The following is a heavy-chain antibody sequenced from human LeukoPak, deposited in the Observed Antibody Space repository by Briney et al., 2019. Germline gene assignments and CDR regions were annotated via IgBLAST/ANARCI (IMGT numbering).Heavy chain of an antibody. CDR1: GFTFSSYS. J-gene: IGHJ6*02. V-gene: IGHV3-21*01. Sequence: GGSLRLSCAASGFTFSSYSMNWVRQAPGKGLEWVSSISSSSSYIYYADSVKGRFTISRDNAKNSLYLQMNSLRAEDTAVYYCATFAPEYCSSTSCLDLWGQGTTVTVSS. CDR3: ATFAPEYCSSTSCLDL. CDR2: ISSSSSYI. D-gene: IGHD2-2*01.